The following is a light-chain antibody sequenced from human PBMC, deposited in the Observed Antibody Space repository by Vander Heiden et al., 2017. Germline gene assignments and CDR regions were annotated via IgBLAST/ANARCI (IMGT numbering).Light chain of an antibody. V-gene: IGKV3-11*01. CDR1: QSVSSY. CDR3: QQRSNGPPWLT. J-gene: IGKJ3*01. Sequence: EIVLTQSPATLSLSPGERATLSCRASQSVSSYLAWYQQKPGQAPRLLIYDASNRATGIPARFSGSGSGTDFTLTISSLEPEDFAVYYCQQRSNGPPWLTFGHGTKVDIK. CDR2: DAS.